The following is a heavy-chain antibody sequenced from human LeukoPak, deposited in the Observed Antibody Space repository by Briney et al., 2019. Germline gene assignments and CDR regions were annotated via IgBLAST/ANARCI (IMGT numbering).Heavy chain of an antibody. CDR2: FNHSGST. V-gene: IGHV4-34*01. J-gene: IGHJ4*02. D-gene: IGHD2-2*02. CDR3: ARGGRVVPAAIRRVWYFDY. Sequence: SETLSLTCAVYGGSFSGYYWSWIRQPPGKGLEWIGEFNHSGSTNYNPSLKSRVTISVDTSKNQFSLKLSSVTAADTAVYYCARGGRVVPAAIRRVWYFDYWGQGTLVTVSS. CDR1: GGSFSGYY.